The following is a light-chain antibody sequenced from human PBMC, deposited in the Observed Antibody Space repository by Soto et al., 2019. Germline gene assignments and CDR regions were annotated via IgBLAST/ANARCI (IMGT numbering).Light chain of an antibody. CDR1: KNDIGVYDF. V-gene: IGLV2-8*01. CDR3: KSYAASNTDV. Sequence: QAALTQPPSASGCPGQSVTICCTGTKNDIGVYDFVSWYQHHPGKAPRLIIYEVVQRPSGVPDRFSGSKSGNTASLTVSGLQAADEADYFCKSYAASNTDVFGSGTKGTV. J-gene: IGLJ1*01. CDR2: EVV.